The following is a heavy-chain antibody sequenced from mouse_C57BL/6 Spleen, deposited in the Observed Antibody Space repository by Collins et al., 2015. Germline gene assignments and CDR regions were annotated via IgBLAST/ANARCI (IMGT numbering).Heavy chain of an antibody. V-gene: IGHV7-3*02. CDR3: ARVSTMITTGYFDY. CDR2: IRNKANGHTT. D-gene: IGHD2-4*01. Sequence: EVKLVESGGGLVQPGGSLRLSCATSGFTFTDYYMSWVRQPPGKALEWLGFIRNKANGHTTEYSASVKGRFTISRDNSQSILYLQMNTLRAEDSATYYCARVSTMITTGYFDYWGQGTTLTVSS. J-gene: IGHJ2*01. CDR1: GFTFTDYY.